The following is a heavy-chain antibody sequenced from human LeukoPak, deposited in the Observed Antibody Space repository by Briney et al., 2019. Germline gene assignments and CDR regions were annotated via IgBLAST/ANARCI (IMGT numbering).Heavy chain of an antibody. D-gene: IGHD3-22*01. CDR2: IKQDGSEK. Sequence: GGSLRLSCAASGFTFSSYWMSWVRQAPGKGLEWVANIKQDGSEKYYVDSVKGRFTISRDNVKNSLYLQMNSLRAEDTAVYYCARGRHFLYYYDSSGYYWETWGQGTLVTVSS. J-gene: IGHJ5*02. CDR1: GFTFSSYW. V-gene: IGHV3-7*01. CDR3: ARGRHFLYYYDSSGYYWET.